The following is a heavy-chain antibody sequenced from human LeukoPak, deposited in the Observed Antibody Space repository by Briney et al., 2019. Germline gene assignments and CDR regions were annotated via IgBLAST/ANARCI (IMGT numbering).Heavy chain of an antibody. CDR2: ISTIGGST. CDR1: VLPSSLHA. Sequence: GGLPSLSGATNVLPSSLHAMTWVRQAPPQWQGSSIDISTIGGSTYYAASAKRGTTIFKDYSKNKLYLQLNSPRADQMPAYYLAKAPCTGSWISAYWGEVTLVIVSS. D-gene: IGHD1-14*01. CDR3: AKAPCTGSWISAY. V-gene: IGHV3-23*01. J-gene: IGHJ4*02.